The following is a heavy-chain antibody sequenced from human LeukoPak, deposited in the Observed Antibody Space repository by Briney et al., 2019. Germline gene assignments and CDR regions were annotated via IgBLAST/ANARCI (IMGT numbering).Heavy chain of an antibody. Sequence: GGSLRLSCAASGFTFSSYWMSWVRQAPGKGLEWVANIKQDGSEKYYVDSVKGRFTISRDNAKNSLYLQMNSLRAEDTAVYYCAKGRGYSYGYEVTYYFDYWGQGTLVTVSS. J-gene: IGHJ4*02. D-gene: IGHD5-18*01. CDR1: GFTFSSYW. V-gene: IGHV3-7*03. CDR2: IKQDGSEK. CDR3: AKGRGYSYGYEVTYYFDY.